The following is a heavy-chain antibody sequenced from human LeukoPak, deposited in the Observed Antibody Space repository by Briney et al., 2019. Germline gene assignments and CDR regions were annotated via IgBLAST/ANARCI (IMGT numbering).Heavy chain of an antibody. CDR3: AKDTSSTYYDILTGSQGLDY. D-gene: IGHD3-9*01. Sequence: GGSLRLSCAASGFTFSSYGMHWVRQAPGKGPEWVAVISYDGSNKYYADSVKGRFTISRDNSKNTLYLQMNSLRAEDTAVYFCAKDTSSTYYDILTGSQGLDYWGQGTLVTVSS. CDR1: GFTFSSYG. V-gene: IGHV3-30*18. J-gene: IGHJ4*02. CDR2: ISYDGSNK.